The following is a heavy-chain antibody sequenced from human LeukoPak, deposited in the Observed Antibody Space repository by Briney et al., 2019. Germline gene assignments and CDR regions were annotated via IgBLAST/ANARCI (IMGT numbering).Heavy chain of an antibody. CDR2: IYTSGST. V-gene: IGHV4-4*07. CDR3: AREDSSGYWGGAFDI. CDR1: GGSISSYY. D-gene: IGHD3-22*01. Sequence: SETLSLTCTVSGGSISSYYWSWIRQPAGKGLEWIGRIYTSGSTNYNPSLKSRVTVSVDTSKNQFSLKLSFVTAADTAVYYCAREDSSGYWGGAFDIWGQGTMVTVSS. J-gene: IGHJ3*02.